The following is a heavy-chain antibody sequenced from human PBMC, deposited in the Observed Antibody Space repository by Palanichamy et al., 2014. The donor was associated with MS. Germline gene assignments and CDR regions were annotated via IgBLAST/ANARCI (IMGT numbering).Heavy chain of an antibody. CDR2: ISWNSDNI. CDR1: GFNFDDYA. J-gene: IGHJ4*02. CDR3: AKGRPPYYDFWRGFYDF. D-gene: IGHD3-3*01. Sequence: EAQLVESGGGLVQPGRSLRPSCAASGFNFDDYAMHWVRQAPGKGLEWVSGISWNSDNIGYADSVKGRFTISRDNAKNSLYLQMNSLGPEDTAFYYCAKGRPPYYDFWRGFYDFWGQGTLVTVSS. V-gene: IGHV3-9*01.